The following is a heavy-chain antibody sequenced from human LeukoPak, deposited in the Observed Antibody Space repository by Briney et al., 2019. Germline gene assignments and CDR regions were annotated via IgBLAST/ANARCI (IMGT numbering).Heavy chain of an antibody. V-gene: IGHV3-23*01. CDR3: ASSIAAAGIP. J-gene: IGHJ5*02. CDR2: LSGSAGGT. CDR1: GITLSNYG. Sequence: GGSLRLSCGVSGITLSNYGMSWVRQAPGKGLEWVAGLSGSAGGTNYADSVKGRFTISRDNSKNTLYLQMNSLRAEDTAVYYCASSIAAAGIPWGQGTLVTVSS. D-gene: IGHD6-13*01.